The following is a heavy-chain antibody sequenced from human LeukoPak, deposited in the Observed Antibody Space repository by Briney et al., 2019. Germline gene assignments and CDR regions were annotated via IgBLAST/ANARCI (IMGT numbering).Heavy chain of an antibody. CDR2: IYYSGST. CDR1: GGSISSSSYY. Sequence: PSETLSLTYTVSGGSISSSSYYWGWIRQPPGKGLEWIGSIYYSGSTYYNPSLKSRVTISVDTSKNQLSLKLSSVTAADTAVYYCARHSIRTSYWYFDLWGRGTLVTVSS. J-gene: IGHJ2*01. D-gene: IGHD5-24*01. CDR3: ARHSIRTSYWYFDL. V-gene: IGHV4-39*01.